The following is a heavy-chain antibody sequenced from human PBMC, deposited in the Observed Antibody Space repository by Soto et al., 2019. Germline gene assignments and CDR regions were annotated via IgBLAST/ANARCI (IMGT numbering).Heavy chain of an antibody. CDR3: ARGQLWMLY. Sequence: SETLSLTCTVSGGSISSYYWSWIRQPPGKGLEWIGYIYYSGSTNYNPSLKSRVTISVDTSKNQFSLKLSSVTAADTAVYYCARGQLWMLYWGQGTLVTVSS. CDR2: IYYSGST. V-gene: IGHV4-59*01. D-gene: IGHD5-18*01. CDR1: GGSISSYY. J-gene: IGHJ4*02.